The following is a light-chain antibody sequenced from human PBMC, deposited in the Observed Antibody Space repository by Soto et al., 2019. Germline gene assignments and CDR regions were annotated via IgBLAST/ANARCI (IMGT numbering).Light chain of an antibody. CDR3: QQYGGSPPIT. CDR2: GGS. V-gene: IGKV3-20*01. J-gene: IGKJ5*01. CDR1: QTISKN. Sequence: ERMMTQSPASLSLYPGETATLSCRASQTISKNLAWYQQKSGQAPRLLISGGSSRATGIPDRFSGSGSGTDFTLTISRLEPEDFAVYYCQQYGGSPPITFGQGTRLEIK.